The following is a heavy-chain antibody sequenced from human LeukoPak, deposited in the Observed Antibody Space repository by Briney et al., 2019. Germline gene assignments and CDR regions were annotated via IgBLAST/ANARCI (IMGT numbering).Heavy chain of an antibody. CDR2: IGGSGGST. V-gene: IGHV3-23*01. CDR1: GFTFSSYA. CDR3: AKDKGYCSSTSCSPADY. J-gene: IGHJ4*02. D-gene: IGHD2-2*01. Sequence: GGSLRLSCAASGFTFSSYAMSWVRQAQGKGLEWVSAIGGSGGSTYYADSVKGRFTTSRDNSKNTLYLQMNSLRAEDTAVYYCAKDKGYCSSTSCSPADYWGQGTLVTVSS.